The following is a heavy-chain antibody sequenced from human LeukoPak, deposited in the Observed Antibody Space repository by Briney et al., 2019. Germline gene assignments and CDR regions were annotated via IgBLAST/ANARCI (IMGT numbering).Heavy chain of an antibody. D-gene: IGHD3-22*01. CDR2: IIPIFGTA. V-gene: IGHV1-69*13. J-gene: IGHJ4*02. CDR3: ARDNSYYDSSGYSNFDY. Sequence: GASVKVSCKASGGTFSSYAISWVRQAPGQGLEWMGGIIPIFGTANYAQKFQGRVTITADESTSTAYMELSSLRSEDTAVYYCARDNSYYDSSGYSNFDYWGQGTLVTVSS. CDR1: GGTFSSYA.